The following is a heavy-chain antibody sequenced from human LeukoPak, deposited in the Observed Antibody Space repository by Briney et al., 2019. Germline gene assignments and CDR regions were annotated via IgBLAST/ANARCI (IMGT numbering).Heavy chain of an antibody. J-gene: IGHJ4*02. CDR3: ARIRSGYYHDY. CDR2: ISSSGGNT. CDR1: GFTFSNYA. V-gene: IGHV3-23*01. Sequence: GGSLRLSCAASGFTFSNYAMSWVRQAPGKGLEWVSTISSSGGNTYYADSVKGRFTISRDNSKNTLYLQMNSLRAEDTAVYYCARIRSGYYHDYWGREPWSPSPQ. D-gene: IGHD3-3*01.